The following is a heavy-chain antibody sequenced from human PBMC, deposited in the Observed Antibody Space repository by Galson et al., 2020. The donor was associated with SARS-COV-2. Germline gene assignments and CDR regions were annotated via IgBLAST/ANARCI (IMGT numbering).Heavy chain of an antibody. CDR2: IYYSGST. D-gene: IGHD3-10*01. J-gene: IGHJ6*02. V-gene: IGHV4-61*01. CDR1: GGSVSSGSYY. CDR3: ARHSTMVRGVPLNGMDV. Sequence: ASETLSLTCTVSGGSVSSGSYYWSWIRQPPGKGLEWIGYIYYSGSTNYNPSLKSRVTISVDTSKNQFSLKLSSVTAADTAVYYCARHSTMVRGVPLNGMDVWGQGTTVTVSS.